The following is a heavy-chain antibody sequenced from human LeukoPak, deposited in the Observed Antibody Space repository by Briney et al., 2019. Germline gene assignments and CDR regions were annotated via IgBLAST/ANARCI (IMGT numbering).Heavy chain of an antibody. J-gene: IGHJ6*03. CDR3: ARLGTPYYYYYMDV. CDR2: IYPGDSDT. Sequence: GESLKIPCQGSGYTFSNYWIAWVRHLPGNGLGWRGIIYPGDSDTKYSPSFQGQVSISDDKSFNTAYLQWRSVEASDTAIYYCARLGTPYYYYYMDVWGRGTTVTASS. V-gene: IGHV5-51*01. CDR1: GYTFSNYW. D-gene: IGHD1-1*01.